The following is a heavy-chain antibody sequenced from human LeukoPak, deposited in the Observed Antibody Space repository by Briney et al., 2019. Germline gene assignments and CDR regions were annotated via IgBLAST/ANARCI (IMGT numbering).Heavy chain of an antibody. Sequence: QPGGSLRLSCAASGFTLRNYGMNWVRQAPGKGLEWVSYIGTPSSPIYYADSVKGRFSISRDNAKNSLYLQMNSLRDEDTAVYYCARHDYGGNSDDSWGQGTLVTVSS. D-gene: IGHD4-23*01. CDR3: ARHDYGGNSDDS. V-gene: IGHV3-48*02. J-gene: IGHJ4*02. CDR2: IGTPSSPI. CDR1: GFTLRNYG.